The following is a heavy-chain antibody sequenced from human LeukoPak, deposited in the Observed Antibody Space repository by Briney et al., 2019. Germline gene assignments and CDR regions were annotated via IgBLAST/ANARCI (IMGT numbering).Heavy chain of an antibody. V-gene: IGHV1-69*04. D-gene: IGHD2-21*01. CDR1: GGTFSSYA. CDR3: ARDNRIYSPFDY. Sequence: GASVKVSCKASGGTFSSYAISWVRQAPGQGLEWMGRIIPILGIANYAQKFQGRVTITADKSTSTAYMELSSLRSEDTAVYYCARDNRIYSPFDYWGQGTLVTVSS. CDR2: IIPILGIA. J-gene: IGHJ4*02.